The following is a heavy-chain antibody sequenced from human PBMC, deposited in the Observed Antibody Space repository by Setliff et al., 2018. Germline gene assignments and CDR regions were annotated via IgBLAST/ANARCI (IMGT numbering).Heavy chain of an antibody. Sequence: GSVKVSCKVSGYTLTELSMHWVRQAPGKGIEWMGGFDPEDGETIYAQKFQGRVTMNEDTSTDTAYMELSSLRSEDTAVYYCETSVSWIQLVLYPQGHPEPFDYWGQGTLVTVSS. CDR3: ETSVSWIQLVLYPQGHPEPFDY. CDR1: GYTLTELS. V-gene: IGHV1-24*01. D-gene: IGHD5-18*01. CDR2: FDPEDGET. J-gene: IGHJ4*02.